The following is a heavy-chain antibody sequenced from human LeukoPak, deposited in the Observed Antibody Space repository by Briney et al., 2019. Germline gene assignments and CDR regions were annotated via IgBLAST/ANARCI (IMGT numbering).Heavy chain of an antibody. CDR3: AREGLGYCSGGSCYFQSH. V-gene: IGHV4-61*02. J-gene: IGHJ4*02. Sequence: PSQTLSLTCTVSGGSISSGSYYWSWIRQPAGKGLEWIGRIYTSGSTNYNPSLKSRVTISVDTSKNQFSPKLSSVTAADTAVYYCAREGLGYCSGGSCYFQSHWGQGTLVTVSS. CDR1: GGSISSGSYY. D-gene: IGHD2-15*01. CDR2: IYTSGST.